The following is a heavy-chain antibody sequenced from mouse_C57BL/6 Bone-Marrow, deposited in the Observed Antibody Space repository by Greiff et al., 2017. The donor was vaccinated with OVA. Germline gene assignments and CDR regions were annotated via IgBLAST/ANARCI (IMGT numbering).Heavy chain of an antibody. CDR2: IYPSDSET. CDR3: ARDPLFDY. V-gene: IGHV1-61*01. J-gene: IGHJ2*01. Sequence: QVQLQQSGAELVRPGSSVKLSCKASGYTFTSYWTDWVKQRPGQGLEWIGNIYPSDSETHYNQKFKDKATLTVDKSSSTAYMQLSSLTSEDSAVYYCARDPLFDYWGQGTTLTVSS. CDR1: GYTFTSYW.